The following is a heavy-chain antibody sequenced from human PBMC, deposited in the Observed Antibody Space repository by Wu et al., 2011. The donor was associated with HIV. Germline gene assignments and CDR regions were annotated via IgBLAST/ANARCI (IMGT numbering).Heavy chain of an antibody. J-gene: IGHJ3*02. CDR1: GYTLTELS. D-gene: IGHD3-10*01. CDR2: FDPEDGET. CDR3: ATDWGITMVRGVIGAFDI. Sequence: QVQLVQSGAEVKKPGASVKVSCKVSGYTLTELSMHWVRQAPGKGLEWMGGFDPEDGETIYAQKFQGRVTMTEDTSTDTAYMELSSLRSEDTAVYYCATDWGITMVRGVIGAFDIWGQGTMVTVSS. V-gene: IGHV1-24*01.